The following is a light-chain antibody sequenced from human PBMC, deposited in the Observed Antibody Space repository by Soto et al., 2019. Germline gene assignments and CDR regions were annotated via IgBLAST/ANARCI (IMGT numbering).Light chain of an antibody. Sequence: SYVLTQPPSVSVSPGKTATITCGGNNIGSQSVHWYQQKPGQAPVLVMFYDRVRPSGIPDRFSGSNSGNTATLPISRVEAGDEADYYCQVWDSSGDHLGVFGGGTKVTVL. CDR2: YDR. J-gene: IGLJ3*02. V-gene: IGLV3-21*01. CDR3: QVWDSSGDHLGV. CDR1: NIGSQS.